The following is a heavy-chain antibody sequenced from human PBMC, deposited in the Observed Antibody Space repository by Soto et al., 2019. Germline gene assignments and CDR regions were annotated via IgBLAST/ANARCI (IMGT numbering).Heavy chain of an antibody. V-gene: IGHV4-34*01. D-gene: IGHD3-10*01. CDR2: INHSGST. Sequence: PSGTLSLNRAFYGGFFSVDYWSWIRQPPGKGLDWIGEINHSGSTNYNPSLKTRLTLSLDMSKNQVSLTLHSMSAADTAVYYCARTQFYSGSGNYRNLMFDPWGQGTQVTVAS. CDR1: GGFFSVDY. J-gene: IGHJ5*02. CDR3: ARTQFYSGSGNYRNLMFDP.